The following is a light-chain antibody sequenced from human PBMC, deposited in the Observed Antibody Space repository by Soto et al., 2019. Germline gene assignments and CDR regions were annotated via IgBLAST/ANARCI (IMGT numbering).Light chain of an antibody. J-gene: IGKJ2*01. V-gene: IGKV4-1*01. CDR2: WAS. CDR1: QSVLYSSNNKNY. CDR3: QQYESTPPT. Sequence: DIVMTQSPDSLAVSLGERATINCKSSQSVLYSSNNKNYLAWYQQRPGQPPKLLIYWASTRESGVPDRFRGSGSGTDFTLTITSLQAEDLAVYYCQQYESTPPTFGQGTKLEIK.